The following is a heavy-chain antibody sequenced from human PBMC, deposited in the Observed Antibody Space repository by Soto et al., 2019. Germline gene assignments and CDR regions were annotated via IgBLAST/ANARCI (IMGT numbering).Heavy chain of an antibody. J-gene: IGHJ4*02. D-gene: IGHD2-15*01. Sequence: SETLSLTCTVSGGSVSSGSYYWSWIRQPPGKGLEWIGYIYYSGSTNYNPSLKTRLTISLDTSKNQFSLKLSSVTAADTAVYYCAKGYCSGGSCYGFDYWGQGSLVTV. CDR2: IYYSGST. CDR1: GGSVSSGSYY. CDR3: AKGYCSGGSCYGFDY. V-gene: IGHV4-61*01.